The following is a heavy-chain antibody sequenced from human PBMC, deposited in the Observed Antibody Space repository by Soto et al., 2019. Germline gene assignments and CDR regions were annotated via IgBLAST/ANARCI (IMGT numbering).Heavy chain of an antibody. CDR2: IYHSGST. CDR1: GGSISSGGYS. Sequence: PSETLSLTCAVSGGSISSGGYSWSWIRQPPGKGLEWIGYIYHSGSTNYNPSLKSRVTISVDTSKNQFSLKLNSVTPQDTAVYDCARHHFVFGWSYWGQGTQVTVSS. V-gene: IGHV4-30-2*01. CDR3: ARHHFVFGWSY. J-gene: IGHJ4*02. D-gene: IGHD3-10*01.